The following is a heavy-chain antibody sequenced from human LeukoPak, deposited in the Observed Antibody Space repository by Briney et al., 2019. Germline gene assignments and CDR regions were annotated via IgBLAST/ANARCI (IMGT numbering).Heavy chain of an antibody. Sequence: SQTLSLTCTVSGGSISSGSYYWSWIRQPAGKGLEWIGRIYTSGSTNYNPSLKSRVTISVDTSKNQFSLKLSSVTAADTAVYYCACGIAAAGTYAFDIWGQGTMVTVSS. V-gene: IGHV4-61*02. CDR2: IYTSGST. CDR1: GGSISSGSYY. D-gene: IGHD6-13*01. CDR3: ACGIAAAGTYAFDI. J-gene: IGHJ3*02.